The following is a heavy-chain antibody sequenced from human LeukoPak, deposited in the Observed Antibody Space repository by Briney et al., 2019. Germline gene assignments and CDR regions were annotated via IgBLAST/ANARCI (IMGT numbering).Heavy chain of an antibody. Sequence: ASVKVSCKVSGHTLTESSIHWVRQAPGKDLEWVGGFDPEVGGTVYAQKFQGRVTMTEDTSTDTAYMDLSSLRSEDTAVYYRATAYDTSGYGPFDMWGQGTMVTVST. D-gene: IGHD3-22*01. J-gene: IGHJ3*02. CDR3: ATAYDTSGYGPFDM. V-gene: IGHV1-24*01. CDR2: FDPEVGGT. CDR1: GHTLTESS.